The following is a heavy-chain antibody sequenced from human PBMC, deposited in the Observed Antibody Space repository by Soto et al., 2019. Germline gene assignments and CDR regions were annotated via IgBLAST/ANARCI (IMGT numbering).Heavy chain of an antibody. CDR1: GGTFSSYA. V-gene: IGHV1-69*13. D-gene: IGHD2-21*01. Sequence: SVKVFCKASGGTFSSYAISWVRQAPGQGLEWMGGIIPIFGTANYAQKFQGRVTITADESTSTAYMELSSLRSEDTAVYYCARDFNSPAGRLSAFDIWGQGTMVTVSS. CDR3: ARDFNSPAGRLSAFDI. CDR2: IIPIFGTA. J-gene: IGHJ3*02.